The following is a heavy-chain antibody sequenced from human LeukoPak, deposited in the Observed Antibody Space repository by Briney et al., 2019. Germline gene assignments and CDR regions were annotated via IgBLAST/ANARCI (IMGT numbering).Heavy chain of an antibody. CDR1: GFSLSSFW. V-gene: IGHV3-7*01. J-gene: IGHJ6*02. Sequence: GGSLRLSCVASGFSLSSFWMNWVRQAPGKGLEWVANIKQDGSEKCYVDSVKGRFTISRDNAKNSLYLQMNSLRAEDTAVYYCARDRWELLSNSYHYCGLDVWGQGTTVTVSS. D-gene: IGHD2-15*01. CDR2: IKQDGSEK. CDR3: ARDRWELLSNSYHYCGLDV.